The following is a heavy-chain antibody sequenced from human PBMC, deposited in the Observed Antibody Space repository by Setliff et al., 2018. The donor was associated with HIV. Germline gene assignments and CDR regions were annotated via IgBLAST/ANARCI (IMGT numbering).Heavy chain of an antibody. V-gene: IGHV1-69*13. CDR2: IILFFGTA. J-gene: IGHJ6*02. CDR1: GGTFSSYA. CDR3: ATPRGDYFSYDLAV. D-gene: IGHD3-16*01. Sequence: SVKVSCKASGGTFSSYAISWVRQAPGQGLEWMGGIILFFGTANYAQKFQGRVTITADESTTTAYMDLSSLRSEDTAVYYCATPRGDYFSYDLAVWGQGTTVTVSS.